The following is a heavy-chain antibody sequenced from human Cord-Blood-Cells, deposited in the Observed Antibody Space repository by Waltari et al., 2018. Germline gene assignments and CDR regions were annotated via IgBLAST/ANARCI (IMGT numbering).Heavy chain of an antibody. V-gene: IGHV3-30-3*01. CDR3: ARETALTAASFDY. J-gene: IGHJ4*02. D-gene: IGHD6-13*01. Sequence: QVQLVESGGGVVQPGRSLRLSCAASGFPFSSYAMHWVRQAPGKGLEWVAVISYDGSNKYYADSVKGRFTISRDNSKNTLYLQMNSLRAEDTAVYYCARETALTAASFDYWGQGTLVTVSS. CDR2: ISYDGSNK. CDR1: GFPFSSYA.